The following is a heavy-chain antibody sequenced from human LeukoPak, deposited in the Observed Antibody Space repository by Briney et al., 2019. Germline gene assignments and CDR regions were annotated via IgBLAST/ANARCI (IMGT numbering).Heavy chain of an antibody. D-gene: IGHD4-17*01. Sequence: GSLRLSCAASGFTFSTYAMSWVRQAPGKGLAWVSTISDGGSDTHYADSVKGRFTISRDDSKNTLYLQMNSLRAEDTAVYYCAKALYGDYGRFDYWGQGTLVTVSS. CDR3: AKALYGDYGRFDY. CDR1: GFTFSTYA. CDR2: ISDGGSDT. J-gene: IGHJ4*02. V-gene: IGHV3-23*01.